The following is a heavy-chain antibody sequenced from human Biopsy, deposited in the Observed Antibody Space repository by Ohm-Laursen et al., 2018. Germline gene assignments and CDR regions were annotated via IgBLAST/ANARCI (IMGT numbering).Heavy chain of an antibody. CDR3: ARTVDTVVVTPSDH. Sequence: GASVKVSCKTSGYLFINFGISWVRQAPGLGLEWLGWISTYNGNTNYAQKFRGRVTMTTDKPTSTAYVELRSLRSDDTAVYYCARTVDTVVVTPSDHWGQGTLVTVSS. D-gene: IGHD5-18*01. CDR1: GYLFINFG. CDR2: ISTYNGNT. V-gene: IGHV1-18*01. J-gene: IGHJ4*02.